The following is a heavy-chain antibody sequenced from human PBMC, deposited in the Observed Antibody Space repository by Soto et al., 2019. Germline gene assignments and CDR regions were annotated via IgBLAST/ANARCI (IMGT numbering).Heavy chain of an antibody. D-gene: IGHD2-8*02. CDR2: IYYSGST. Sequence: QLQLQESGPGLVKPSETLSLTCTVSGGSISSSSYYWGWIRQPPGKGLEWIGSIYYSGSTYYNPSLKSRVTISVDTSKNQFSLKLSSVTAADTAVYYCARYWALPDWFDPWGQGTLVTVSS. CDR1: GGSISSSSYY. V-gene: IGHV4-39*01. CDR3: ARYWALPDWFDP. J-gene: IGHJ5*02.